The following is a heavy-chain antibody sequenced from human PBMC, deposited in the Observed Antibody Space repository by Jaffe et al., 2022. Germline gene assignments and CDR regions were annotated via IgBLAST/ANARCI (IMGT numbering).Heavy chain of an antibody. D-gene: IGHD3-16*01. CDR2: FFYRGTT. CDR3: ARAEYLGEYVFDI. V-gene: IGHV4-59*11. J-gene: IGHJ3*02. CDR1: GGSMSHY. Sequence: QVQLQESGPGLVKPSETLSLTCSVSGGSMSHYWSWIRQPPGKGLEYIGYFFYRGTTNYNPSLKSRVTISLDTSKKQFSLNLTSVTAADTAVYYCARAEYLGEYVFDIWGQGTMVTVSS.